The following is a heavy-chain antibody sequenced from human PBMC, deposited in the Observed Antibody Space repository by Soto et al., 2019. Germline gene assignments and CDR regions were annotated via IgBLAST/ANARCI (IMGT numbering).Heavy chain of an antibody. D-gene: IGHD3-10*01. CDR1: CGSISSSSYY. CDR3: ASNMRRGYYYYGMDV. Sequence: SETLSLTCTVSCGSISSSSYYWGWIRQPPGKGLEWIGSIYYSGSTYYNPSLKSRVTISVDTSKNQFSLKLSSVTAADTAVYYCASNMRRGYYYYGMDVWGQGTTVTVSS. CDR2: IYYSGST. V-gene: IGHV4-39*01. J-gene: IGHJ6*02.